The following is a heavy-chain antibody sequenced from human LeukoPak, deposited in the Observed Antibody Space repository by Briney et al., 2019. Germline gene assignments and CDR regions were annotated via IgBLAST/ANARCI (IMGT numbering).Heavy chain of an antibody. J-gene: IGHJ4*02. D-gene: IGHD3-10*01. V-gene: IGHV4-4*07. Sequence: PSETLSLTCTVSGGSISSYYWSWIRQPAGKGLEWIGRIYTSGSTNYNPSLKSRVTISLDTSKSQFSLKLNSVTAADTAMYYCARQFAPMALYHFDYWGRGSLVTVSS. CDR2: IYTSGST. CDR1: GGSISSYY. CDR3: ARQFAPMALYHFDY.